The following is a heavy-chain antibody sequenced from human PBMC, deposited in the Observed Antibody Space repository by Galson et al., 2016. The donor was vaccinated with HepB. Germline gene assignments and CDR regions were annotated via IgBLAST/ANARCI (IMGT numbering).Heavy chain of an antibody. J-gene: IGHJ5*02. CDR2: SFYSGST. D-gene: IGHD3-16*01. Sequence: SETLSLTCSVSGAVITDYYWSWIRQSPGKGLVWIGYSFYSGSTSYNPSLKSRVTISVDTSKCQVSLRLTSVTAADTAVYYCARSRDYYVWGSLSYFDPWGQGMLVTVSS. V-gene: IGHV4-59*01. CDR1: GAVITDYY. CDR3: ARSRDYYVWGSLSYFDP.